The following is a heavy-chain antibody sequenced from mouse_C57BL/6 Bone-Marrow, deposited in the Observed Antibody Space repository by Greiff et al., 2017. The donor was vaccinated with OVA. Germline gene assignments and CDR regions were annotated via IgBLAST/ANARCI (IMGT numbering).Heavy chain of an antibody. Sequence: VKVVESGPGLVAPSQSLSITCTVSGFSLSSHAISWVRQPPGKGLEWLGVIWTGGGTNYNSALKSRLSISKDNSKSQVFLKMNSLQTDDTARYYCARTYGYDGLPWFAYWGQGTLVTVSA. V-gene: IGHV2-9-1*01. CDR3: ARTYGYDGLPWFAY. CDR2: IWTGGGT. D-gene: IGHD2-2*01. J-gene: IGHJ3*01. CDR1: GFSLSSHA.